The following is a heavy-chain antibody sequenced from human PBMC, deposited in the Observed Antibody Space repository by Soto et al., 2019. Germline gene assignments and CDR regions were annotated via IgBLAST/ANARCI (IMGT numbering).Heavy chain of an antibody. V-gene: IGHV5-51*01. J-gene: IGHJ6*03. Sequence: GESLKISCKGSGYSFTSYWIGWVRQMPGKGLEWIGIIYPGDSDTRYSPSFQGQVTLSDDKSISTAYLQLSSLQASDTVMYYCARHTVVATTDVLLGYYYMDVWGKGTTVTVSS. CDR1: GYSFTSYW. D-gene: IGHD5-12*01. CDR3: ARHTVVATTDVLLGYYYMDV. CDR2: IYPGDSDT.